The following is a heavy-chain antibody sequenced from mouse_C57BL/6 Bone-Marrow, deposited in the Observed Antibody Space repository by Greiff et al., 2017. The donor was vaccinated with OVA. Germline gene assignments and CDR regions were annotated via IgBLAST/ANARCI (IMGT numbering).Heavy chain of an antibody. J-gene: IGHJ3*01. V-gene: IGHV5-9-1*02. CDR2: ISSGGDYI. CDR3: TRTYYGYAWFAY. CDR1: GFTFSSYA. Sequence: EVQVVESGEGLVKPGGSLKLSCAASGFTFSSYAMSWVRQTPEKRLEWVAYISSGGDYIYYADTVKGRFTISRDNARNTLYLQMSSLKSEDTAMYYCTRTYYGYAWFAYWGQGTLVTVSA. D-gene: IGHD2-2*01.